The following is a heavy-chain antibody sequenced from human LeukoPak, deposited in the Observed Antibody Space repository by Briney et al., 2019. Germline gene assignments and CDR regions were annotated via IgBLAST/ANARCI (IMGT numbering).Heavy chain of an antibody. V-gene: IGHV1-2*02. Sequence: GASVKVSCKASGYTFTGYYMHWVRQAPGQGLEWMGWINPNSGGTNSAQKFQGRVTMTRDTSINTAYMELSSLRTEDTAVYYCARDLIAVAANRWFDPWGQGTLVTVSS. J-gene: IGHJ5*02. CDR3: ARDLIAVAANRWFDP. CDR1: GYTFTGYY. D-gene: IGHD6-19*01. CDR2: INPNSGGT.